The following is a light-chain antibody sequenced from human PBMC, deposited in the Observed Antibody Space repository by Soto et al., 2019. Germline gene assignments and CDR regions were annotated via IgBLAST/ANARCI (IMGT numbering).Light chain of an antibody. CDR3: QELTTLPFT. Sequence: IRVTQSPALLSASVGDRVTITCRASHDISTYLAWYQQKPGKAPKLMIYEASTLQSGVPSRFSGSGSGTEFTLTISGLLPEDFTTYHCQELTTLPFTFAHGILLEV. CDR1: HDISTY. CDR2: EAS. V-gene: IGKV1-9*01. J-gene: IGKJ5*01.